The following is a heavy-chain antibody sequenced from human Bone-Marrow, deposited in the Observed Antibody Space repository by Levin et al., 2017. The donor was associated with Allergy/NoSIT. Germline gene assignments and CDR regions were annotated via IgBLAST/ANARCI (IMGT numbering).Heavy chain of an antibody. Sequence: GGSLRLSCAASGFTFRNSWMSWVRQAPGKGLEWVANIKHDGSEKNYVDSVKGRFTISRDNAKNSLDLQMNSLRAEDTAVYYCAREGYLDYWGQGTLVTVSS. V-gene: IGHV3-7*01. D-gene: IGHD5-18*01. J-gene: IGHJ4*02. CDR3: AREGYLDY. CDR1: GFTFRNSW. CDR2: IKHDGSEK.